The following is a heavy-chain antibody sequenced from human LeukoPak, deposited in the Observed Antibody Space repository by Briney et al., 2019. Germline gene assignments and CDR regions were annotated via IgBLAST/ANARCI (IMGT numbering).Heavy chain of an antibody. D-gene: IGHD5-24*01. Sequence: GGSLRLSCAASGFTFSSYAMHWVRQAPGKGLERVAVISYDGSNKYYADSVKGRFTISRDNSKNTLYLQMNSLRAEDTAVYYCARGMGYYYMDVWGKGTTVTVSS. CDR1: GFTFSSYA. CDR3: ARGMGYYYMDV. CDR2: ISYDGSNK. V-gene: IGHV3-30*04. J-gene: IGHJ6*03.